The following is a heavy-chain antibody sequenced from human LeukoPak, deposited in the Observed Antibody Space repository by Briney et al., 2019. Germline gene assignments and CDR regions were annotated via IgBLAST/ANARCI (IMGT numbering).Heavy chain of an antibody. CDR3: ATVPRVAAAGHLLDY. D-gene: IGHD6-13*01. CDR2: FDPEDGET. CDR1: GYTLTELS. J-gene: IGHJ4*02. V-gene: IGHV1-24*01. Sequence: XSVKVSCKVSGYTLTELSMHWVRQAPGKGLEWMGGFDPEDGETIYAQKFQGRVTMTEDTSTDTAYMELSSLRSEDTAVYYCATVPRVAAAGHLLDYWGQGTLVTVSS.